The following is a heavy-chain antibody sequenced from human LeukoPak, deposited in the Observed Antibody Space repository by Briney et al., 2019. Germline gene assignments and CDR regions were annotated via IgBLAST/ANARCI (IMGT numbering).Heavy chain of an antibody. CDR3: AELGITMIGGV. J-gene: IGHJ6*04. Sequence: PGGSLRLSCVASGFTFSNYEMNWVRQAPGKGLEWVSYTSSSGSTIYYADSVKGRFTISRDNAKNSLYLQMNSLRAEDTAVYYCAELGITMIGGVWGKGTTVTISS. CDR1: GFTFSNYE. V-gene: IGHV3-48*03. CDR2: TSSSGSTI. D-gene: IGHD3-10*02.